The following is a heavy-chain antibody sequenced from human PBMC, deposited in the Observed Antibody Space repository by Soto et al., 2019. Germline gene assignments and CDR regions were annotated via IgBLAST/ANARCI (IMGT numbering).Heavy chain of an antibody. D-gene: IGHD2-15*01. CDR2: INPNSGVT. CDR3: ARAPGNILEGMDV. Sequence: ASLNVSFKASGYTFTVYYIHLLLHSPGQGLELMGWINPNSGVTNYAQKFQGWVTITRDTSISTAYMELSRLRSDDTAVYYCARAPGNILEGMDVWGQGTTVTVSS. J-gene: IGHJ6*02. V-gene: IGHV1-2*04. CDR1: GYTFTVYY.